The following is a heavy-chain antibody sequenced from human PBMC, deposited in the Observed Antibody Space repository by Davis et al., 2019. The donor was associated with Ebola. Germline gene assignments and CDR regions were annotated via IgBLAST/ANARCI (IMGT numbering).Heavy chain of an antibody. D-gene: IGHD3-3*01. CDR2: ISGSGISGSGGRT. Sequence: PGGSLRLSCAASGFTFSTYAMSWVRQAPGKGLEWVSGISGSGISGSGGRTYYADSVKGRFTISRDSSKNTLYLQMTSLRDEDTAVYYCAKVGEYYDFWSGYAPLSYWGQGTLVTVSS. CDR1: GFTFSTYA. CDR3: AKVGEYYDFWSGYAPLSY. J-gene: IGHJ4*02. V-gene: IGHV3-23*01.